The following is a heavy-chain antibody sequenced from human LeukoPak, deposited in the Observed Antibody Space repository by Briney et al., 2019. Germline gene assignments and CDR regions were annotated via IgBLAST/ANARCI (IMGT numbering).Heavy chain of an antibody. CDR2: ISAYNGNT. Sequence: ASVKVSCKASGYTFTSYGISWVRQAPGQGLEWMGWISAYNGNTNYAQKLQGRVTMTTDTSTSTAYMELRSLRSDDTAVYYCERDEVTTISYGGGIDYWGQGTLVTVSS. J-gene: IGHJ4*02. D-gene: IGHD5-12*01. CDR3: ERDEVTTISYGGGIDY. V-gene: IGHV1-18*01. CDR1: GYTFTSYG.